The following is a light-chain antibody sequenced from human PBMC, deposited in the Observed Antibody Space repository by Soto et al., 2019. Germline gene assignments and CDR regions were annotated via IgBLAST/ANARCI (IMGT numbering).Light chain of an antibody. CDR3: QQSYSTPPIT. CDR1: QTISSW. V-gene: IGKV1-39*01. CDR2: AAS. J-gene: IGKJ5*01. Sequence: DIQMTQSPSTPSGSVGDKITIPCPASQTISSWLAWYQQKPGKAPKLLIYAASSLQSGVPSRFSGSGSGTDFTLTISSLQPEDFATYYCQQSYSTPPITFGQGTRLEIK.